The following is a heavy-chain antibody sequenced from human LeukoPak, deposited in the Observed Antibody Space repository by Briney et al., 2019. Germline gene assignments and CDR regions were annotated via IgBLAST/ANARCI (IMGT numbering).Heavy chain of an antibody. J-gene: IGHJ6*02. Sequence: TGGSLRLSCAASGFTFSDYYMSWIRQAPGKGLEWVSYISSSGSTIYYADSVKGRFTISRDNAKNSLYLQMNSLRAEDTAVYYCARDGEGYYGSGSYFRPYYYYYGMDVWGQGTTVTVSS. CDR2: ISSSGSTI. D-gene: IGHD3-10*01. CDR3: ARDGEGYYGSGSYFRPYYYYYGMDV. V-gene: IGHV3-11*01. CDR1: GFTFSDYY.